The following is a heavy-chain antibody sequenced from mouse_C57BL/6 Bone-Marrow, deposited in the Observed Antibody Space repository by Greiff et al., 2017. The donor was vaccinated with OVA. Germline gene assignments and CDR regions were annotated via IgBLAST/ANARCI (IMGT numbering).Heavy chain of an antibody. CDR1: GFTFSDAW. CDR3: TRGLYGGFAY. V-gene: IGHV6-6*01. J-gene: IGHJ3*01. D-gene: IGHD1-1*01. CDR2: IRNKANNHAT. Sequence: EVMLVESGGGLVQPGGSMKLSCAASGFTFSDAWMDWVRQSPEKGLEWVAEIRNKANNHATYYAESVKGRFTISRDDSKSSVYLQMNSLRAEDTGIYYCTRGLYGGFAYWGQGTLVTVSA.